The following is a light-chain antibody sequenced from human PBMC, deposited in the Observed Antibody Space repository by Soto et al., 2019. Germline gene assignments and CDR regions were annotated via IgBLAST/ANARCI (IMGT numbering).Light chain of an antibody. V-gene: IGLV2-14*03. CDR2: DVT. CDR3: SAYTNKYALL. J-gene: IGLJ3*02. Sequence: QSALTQPASVSGSPGQSITISCTGTSSDVGGYDHVSWYQQHPGKAPKLIIYDVTVRPSGISRRFSGSKSDNTASLAVSGLEPEDEADYYCSAYTNKYALLFGGGTKLTVL. CDR1: SSDVGGYDH.